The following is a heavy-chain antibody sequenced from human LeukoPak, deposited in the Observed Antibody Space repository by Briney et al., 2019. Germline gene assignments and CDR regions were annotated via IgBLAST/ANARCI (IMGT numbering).Heavy chain of an antibody. CDR3: AREALSGTHSDY. Sequence: GGSLRLSCAASGFTFSSYSMNWIRQAPGKGLEWVSYISSSGSTIYYADSVKGRFTISRDNAKNSLYLQMNSLRAEDTAVYYCAREALSGTHSDYWGQGTLVTVSS. J-gene: IGHJ4*02. CDR2: ISSSGSTI. CDR1: GFTFSSYS. V-gene: IGHV3-48*04. D-gene: IGHD1-26*01.